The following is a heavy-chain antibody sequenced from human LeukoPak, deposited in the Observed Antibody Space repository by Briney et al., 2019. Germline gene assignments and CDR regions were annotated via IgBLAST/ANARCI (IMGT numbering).Heavy chain of an antibody. D-gene: IGHD3-22*01. CDR3: ARAGLWDYSDSSGYHNGAFDI. CDR1: GGSISSYY. Sequence: SETLSLTCTVSGGSISSYYWSWIRQPAGKGLEWIGRIYTSGSTNYNPSLKSRVTMSVDTSKNQFSLKLSSVTAADTAVYYCARAGLWDYSDSSGYHNGAFDIWGQGTMVTVSS. CDR2: IYTSGST. V-gene: IGHV4-4*07. J-gene: IGHJ3*02.